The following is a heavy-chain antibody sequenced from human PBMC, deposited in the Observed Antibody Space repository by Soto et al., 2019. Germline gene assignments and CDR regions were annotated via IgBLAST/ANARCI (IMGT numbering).Heavy chain of an antibody. CDR3: ARDRGGDCSSPSCLAHYYYYYMDV. CDR1: GGTFSSYT. D-gene: IGHD2-2*01. CDR2: IIPILGIA. J-gene: IGHJ6*03. Sequence: QVQLVQSGAEVKKPGSSVKVSCKASGGTFSSYTISWVRQAPGQGLEWMGRIIPILGIANYAQQFQARVTITADKSTSTGYMELSSLRSEETAVYYCARDRGGDCSSPSCLAHYYYYYMDVWGNGTTVTVAS. V-gene: IGHV1-69*08.